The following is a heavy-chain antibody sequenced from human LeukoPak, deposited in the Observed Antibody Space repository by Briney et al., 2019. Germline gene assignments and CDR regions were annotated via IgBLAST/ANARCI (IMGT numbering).Heavy chain of an antibody. CDR3: ANGQSGYRYGYKYYYYIDV. Sequence: ESPSLTSTLSLASLTRHTSCFGSDSPRGGVGRGLYISHSGSAKYNPSLKSRVNISLDTSKNQFSLNLSSVTAADTAVYFCANGQSGYRYGYKYYYYIDVWGKGTTVIVSS. CDR2: SHSGSA. CDR1: LASLTRHTS. V-gene: IGHV4-59*11. J-gene: IGHJ6*03. D-gene: IGHD5-18*01.